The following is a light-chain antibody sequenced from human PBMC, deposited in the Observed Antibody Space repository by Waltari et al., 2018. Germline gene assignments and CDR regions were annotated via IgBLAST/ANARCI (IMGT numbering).Light chain of an antibody. J-gene: IGKJ4*01. V-gene: IGKV1-5*03. CDR1: QSMSIF. CDR2: KAS. Sequence: IQMTQSPSTLSASVGDRVTITCRASQSMSIFFSWYQQMPGRAPKLLLSKASTLQSGVPSRFSGSGSGTEITLTISDLQPDDFATYYCQQYNTYPVTFGGGTKVEIK. CDR3: QQYNTYPVT.